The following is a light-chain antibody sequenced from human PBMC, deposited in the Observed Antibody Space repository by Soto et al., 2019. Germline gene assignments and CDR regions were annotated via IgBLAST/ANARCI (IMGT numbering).Light chain of an antibody. Sequence: EIVLTQSPGTLSLSPGERATLSCMASQSVSSNLAWYQQKPGQAPRLLIYDASNRAPGIPARFSGSGSGTDFTLTISSLEPEDFAVYYCQQRSNWPRGTFGQGTKVDIK. CDR1: QSVSSN. CDR3: QQRSNWPRGT. CDR2: DAS. J-gene: IGKJ2*01. V-gene: IGKV3-11*01.